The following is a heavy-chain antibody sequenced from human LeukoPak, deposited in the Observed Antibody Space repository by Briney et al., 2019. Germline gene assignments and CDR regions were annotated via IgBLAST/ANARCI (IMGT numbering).Heavy chain of an antibody. CDR1: GFTFSSYG. V-gene: IGHV3-30*18. D-gene: IGHD5-12*01. Sequence: PGGSLRLSCAASGFTFSSYGMRWVRQAPGKGLEWVAVISYDGSNKYYADSVKGRFTISRDNSKNTLYLQMNSLRAEDTAVYYCAKRSDSGYQNRYYGMDVWGQGTTVTVSS. CDR2: ISYDGSNK. J-gene: IGHJ6*02. CDR3: AKRSDSGYQNRYYGMDV.